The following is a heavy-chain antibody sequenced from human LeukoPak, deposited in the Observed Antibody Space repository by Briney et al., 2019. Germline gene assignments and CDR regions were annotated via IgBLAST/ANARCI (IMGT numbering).Heavy chain of an antibody. J-gene: IGHJ4*02. CDR2: INSDGSST. D-gene: IGHD3-10*01. CDR1: GFTLSRYW. Sequence: GSLRLSCAASGFTLSRYWMQWVRQAPGQGLVWLSHINSDGSSTTYADSVRGRFTTSRDNAKNTLYLQMNSLRAEDTAVYYCVRDNYGVDYWGQGTLVTVSS. V-gene: IGHV3-74*03. CDR3: VRDNYGVDY.